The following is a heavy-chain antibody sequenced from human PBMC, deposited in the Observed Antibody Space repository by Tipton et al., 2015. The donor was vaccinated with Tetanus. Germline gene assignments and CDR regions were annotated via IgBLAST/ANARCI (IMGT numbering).Heavy chain of an antibody. D-gene: IGHD7-27*01. CDR3: ARGSGAMDS. J-gene: IGHJ4*02. Sequence: SLRLSCVVSGFTFSDYSMNWVRQAPGKGLEWVSCINSRTLTIYYADSVKGRFTISRDNAKNSLNLQMTSLRDEDTAVYFCARGSGAMDSWGQGTLVTVSS. CDR1: GFTFSDYS. V-gene: IGHV3-48*02. CDR2: INSRTLTI.